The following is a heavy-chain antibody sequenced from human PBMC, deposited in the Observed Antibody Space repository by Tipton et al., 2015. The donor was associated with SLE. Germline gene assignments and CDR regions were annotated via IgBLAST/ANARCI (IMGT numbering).Heavy chain of an antibody. J-gene: IGHJ4*02. CDR2: IYYSGST. Sequence: TLSLTCTVSGGSISSSSYYWGWICQPPGKGLEWIGSIYYSGSTYYNPSLKSRVTISVDTSKNQFSLKLSSVTAADTAVYYCAGVTMVQGVTHWGQGTLVTVSS. CDR1: GGSISSSSYY. D-gene: IGHD3-10*01. V-gene: IGHV4-39*07. CDR3: AGVTMVQGVTH.